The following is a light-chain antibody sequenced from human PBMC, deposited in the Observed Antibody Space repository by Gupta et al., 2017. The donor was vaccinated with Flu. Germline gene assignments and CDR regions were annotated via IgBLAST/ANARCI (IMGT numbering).Light chain of an antibody. CDR2: EAS. V-gene: IGKV3-11*01. J-gene: IGKJ3*01. CDR1: QSVSSY. CDR3: QQRSNWPPIFT. Sequence: EIVLTQSPATLPLSPGERATLSCRVSQSVSSYLAGYQQKPGQAPRLLIYEASNRATGIPARFSGSGSGTDFTLTISSLAPEDFACYYCQQRSNWPPIFTFGPGTKVDIK.